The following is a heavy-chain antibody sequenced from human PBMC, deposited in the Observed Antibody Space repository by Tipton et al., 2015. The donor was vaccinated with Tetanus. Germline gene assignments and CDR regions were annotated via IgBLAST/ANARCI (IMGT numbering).Heavy chain of an antibody. Sequence: TLSLTCTVSGGSISSSSNYWTWIRQPAGKGLEWIGRVYNSGSTDYNPSLKSRLAMSLDTSKNQFSLKLSSVTAADTAVYYCARDHTRYSGSSVATFDIWGQGTMVTVSS. D-gene: IGHD6-6*01. CDR2: VYNSGST. CDR3: ARDHTRYSGSSVATFDI. CDR1: GGSISSSSNY. J-gene: IGHJ3*02. V-gene: IGHV4-61*02.